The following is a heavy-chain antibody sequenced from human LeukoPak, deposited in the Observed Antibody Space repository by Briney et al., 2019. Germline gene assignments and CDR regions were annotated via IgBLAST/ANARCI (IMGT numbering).Heavy chain of an antibody. CDR1: GFSLSTSGVG. CDR2: IYWNDDK. J-gene: IGHJ4*02. Sequence: ESGPTLVNPTQTLTLTCTFSGFSLSTSGVGVGWIRQPPGKALEWLALIYWNDDKRYSPSLKSRLTITKDTSKNQVVLTMTNMDPVDTATYYRAHAPPRRRFMITFGGVIAKPYFDYWGQGTLVTVSS. V-gene: IGHV2-5*01. CDR3: AHAPPRRRFMITFGGVIAKPYFDY. D-gene: IGHD3-16*02.